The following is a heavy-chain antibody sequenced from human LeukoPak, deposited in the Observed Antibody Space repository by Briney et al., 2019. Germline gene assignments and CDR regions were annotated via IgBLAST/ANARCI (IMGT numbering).Heavy chain of an antibody. CDR2: INSDGSST. V-gene: IGHV3-74*01. J-gene: IGHJ4*02. Sequence: PGGSLRLSCAASGFTFSSYWMHWVRQGPGKGLVWVSRINSDGSSTRYADSVKGRFTISRDNSKNTVYLQMNSLRAEDTAVYYCAKDRPSNYYDSSGYYYVPFDYWGQGTLVTVSS. CDR1: GFTFSSYW. D-gene: IGHD3-22*01. CDR3: AKDRPSNYYDSSGYYYVPFDY.